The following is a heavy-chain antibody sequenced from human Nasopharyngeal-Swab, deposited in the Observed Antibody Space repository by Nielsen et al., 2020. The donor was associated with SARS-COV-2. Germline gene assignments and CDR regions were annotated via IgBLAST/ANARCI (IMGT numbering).Heavy chain of an antibody. J-gene: IGHJ4*02. Sequence: GSLRLSCAVYGGSFSGHQWSWVRQTPGKGLEWIGEVNHGGGTNYNPSLKSRVTISVATSKNQFSLKLTSVTAADTAVYYCARDGDLNGLYYWGQGALVTVSS. V-gene: IGHV4-34*01. D-gene: IGHD2-21*01. CDR3: ARDGDLNGLYY. CDR2: VNHGGGT. CDR1: GGSFSGHQ.